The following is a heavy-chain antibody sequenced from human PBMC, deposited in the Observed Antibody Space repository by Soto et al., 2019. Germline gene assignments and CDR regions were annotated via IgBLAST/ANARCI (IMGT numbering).Heavy chain of an antibody. Sequence: EVQLLESGGGLVKPGRTLRLSCTASGFTFGDYTMAWFRQAPGGGVEGVRFIRSKAYGGTTEYAASVKGRFTISRDDSKSIAYLQMNRLQSEDTAVYYCARDVASYDYGDFYGMDVWGQGTTVTVSS. CDR2: IRSKAYGGTT. CDR1: GFTFGDYT. J-gene: IGHJ6*02. V-gene: IGHV3-49*05. CDR3: ARDVASYDYGDFYGMDV. D-gene: IGHD4-17*01.